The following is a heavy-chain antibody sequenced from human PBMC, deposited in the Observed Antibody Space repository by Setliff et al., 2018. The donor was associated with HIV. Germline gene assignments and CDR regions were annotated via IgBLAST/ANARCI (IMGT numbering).Heavy chain of an antibody. Sequence: SETLSLTCSVSGDSLGSHYWSWVRQPPGKGLEWIGSVDYSGTPNYSPSLKSRVTISVDTSKNQFSLKLSSVTAADTAVYYCASAYYYDSSGYYRTYYYYGRDVWGQGTTVTVSS. D-gene: IGHD3-22*01. J-gene: IGHJ6*02. V-gene: IGHV4-59*08. CDR3: ASAYYYDSSGYYRTYYYYGRDV. CDR1: GDSLGSHY. CDR2: VDYSGTP.